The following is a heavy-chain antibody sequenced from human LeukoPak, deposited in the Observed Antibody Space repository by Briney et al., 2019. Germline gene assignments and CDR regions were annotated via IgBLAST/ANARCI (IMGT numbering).Heavy chain of an antibody. CDR3: ARGRLMEQYSSSSDGYFDY. Sequence: PGRSLRLSCAASGFTFSSYGMHWVRQAPGKGLEWVAVIWYDGSNKYYADSVKDRFTISRDNSKNTLYLQMNSLRAEDTAVYYCARGRLMEQYSSSSDGYFDYWGQGTLVTVSS. J-gene: IGHJ4*02. D-gene: IGHD6-6*01. V-gene: IGHV3-33*01. CDR2: IWYDGSNK. CDR1: GFTFSSYG.